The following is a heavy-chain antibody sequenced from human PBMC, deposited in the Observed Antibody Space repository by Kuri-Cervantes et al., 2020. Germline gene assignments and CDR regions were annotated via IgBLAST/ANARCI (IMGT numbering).Heavy chain of an antibody. CDR2: SNAGNGNT. V-gene: IGHV1-3*02. J-gene: IGHJ4*02. Sequence: ASVKVSCKASGYTFTSYAMHWVRQAPGQRLEWMGWSNAGNGNTKYSQEFQGRVTITRDTSASTAYMELRSLRSDDTAVYYCARQMSTYSSGYAYFDYWGQGTLVTVSS. CDR1: GYTFTSYA. CDR3: ARQMSTYSSGYAYFDY. D-gene: IGHD6-19*01.